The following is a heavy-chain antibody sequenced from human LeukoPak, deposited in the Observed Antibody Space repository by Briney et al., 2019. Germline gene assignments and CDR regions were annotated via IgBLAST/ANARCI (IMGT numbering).Heavy chain of an antibody. V-gene: IGHV3-30*02. D-gene: IGHD6-19*01. CDR1: GFTFSSYG. J-gene: IGHJ4*02. CDR3: AKEGSSGWYGSGNYFDY. CDR2: IRYDGSNK. Sequence: GGSLRLSCAASGFTFSSYGMHWVRQAPGKGLEWVAFIRYDGSNKYYADSVKGRFTISRDNSKNTLYLQMNSLRAEDTAVYYCAKEGSSGWYGSGNYFDYWGQGTLVTVSS.